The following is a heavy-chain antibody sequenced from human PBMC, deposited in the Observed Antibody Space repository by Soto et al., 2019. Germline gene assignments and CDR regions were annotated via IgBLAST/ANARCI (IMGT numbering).Heavy chain of an antibody. CDR2: ISGSGDKT. V-gene: IGHV3-23*01. Sequence: PVGSLRLSCAASGFSFSNFAMSWVRQAPGTGLEWVSSISGSGDKTYYLDSVKGRFTISRDNSKNTLYLHMNSLGAEDTAVYFCSRDVVVGAKALNYWGQGALVTVSS. D-gene: IGHD2-15*01. J-gene: IGHJ4*02. CDR1: GFSFSNFA. CDR3: SRDVVVGAKALNY.